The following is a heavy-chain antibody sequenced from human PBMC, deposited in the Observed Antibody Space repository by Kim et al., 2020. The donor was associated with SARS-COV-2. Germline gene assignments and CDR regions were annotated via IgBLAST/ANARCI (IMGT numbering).Heavy chain of an antibody. CDR3: ARDLPTRGVQAFDY. J-gene: IGHJ4*02. CDR2: IKQDGSQK. D-gene: IGHD2-8*02. Sequence: GGSLRLSCAASGFTFIDFWMAWVRQAPGKGLEWVANIKQDGSQKYYADSVKGRFTISRDNAKNSLYLQMDNLRGEDTDVYYCARDLPTRGVQAFDYWGPGTLVTVSS. CDR1: GFTFIDFW. V-gene: IGHV3-7*03.